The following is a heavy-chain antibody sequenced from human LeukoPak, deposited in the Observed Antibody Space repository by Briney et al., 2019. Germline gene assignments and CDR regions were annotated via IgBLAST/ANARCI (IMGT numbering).Heavy chain of an antibody. J-gene: IGHJ4*02. CDR2: IYSGGTT. Sequence: GGSLRLSCAASGFTVSSNYMNWVRQAPGKGLEWVSVIYSGGTTYYTDSVQGRFTISRDNSKNTLYLQMTSLRVEDTAVYYCARGRGGSYTFDYWGQGTLVTVPS. CDR1: GFTVSSNY. CDR3: ARGRGGSYTFDY. D-gene: IGHD3-16*01. V-gene: IGHV3-53*01.